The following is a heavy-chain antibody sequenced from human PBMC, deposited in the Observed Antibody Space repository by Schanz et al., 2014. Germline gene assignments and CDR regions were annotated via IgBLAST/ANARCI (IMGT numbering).Heavy chain of an antibody. V-gene: IGHV3-30*04. CDR1: GFTFGSYP. J-gene: IGHJ4*02. D-gene: IGHD2-15*01. CDR3: ARVVAAAPQGCNY. Sequence: QVQLVESGGGVVQPGRSLRLSCAASGFTFGSYPIHWVRQAPGKGLEWVAVISHDGNNKYYGDSVKGRFTISRDNSKNTVYLLMNSLRVEETAVYYCARVVAAAPQGCNYWGRGTLVTVSS. CDR2: ISHDGNNK.